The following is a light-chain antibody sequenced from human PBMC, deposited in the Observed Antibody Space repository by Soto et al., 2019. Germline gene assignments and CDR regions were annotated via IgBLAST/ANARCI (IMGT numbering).Light chain of an antibody. Sequence: AIQLTQSPSSLSASVGDRVTITCRASQGIRSALAWYQQKPGKAPKLLIYDASSLESGVPSRFSGSGSGTDFTLTISSLQPEDFATYYCQQFNSDPAEGITFGQGTRLEMK. CDR2: DAS. V-gene: IGKV1-13*02. CDR1: QGIRSA. CDR3: QQFNSDPAEGIT. J-gene: IGKJ5*01.